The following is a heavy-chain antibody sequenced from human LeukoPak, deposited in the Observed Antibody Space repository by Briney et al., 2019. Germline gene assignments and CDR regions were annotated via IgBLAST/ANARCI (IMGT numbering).Heavy chain of an antibody. D-gene: IGHD2-21*02. Sequence: GGSLRLSCAASGFTFNTYVMHWVRQAPGKGLEWVALISDDGSNKYYTDSVKGRFTISRDNSKNTLYLQINSLRIEDTAVYYCASRLAYCGGDCYGYFDYWGQGTRVTVSS. V-gene: IGHV3-30*10. CDR1: GFTFNTYV. J-gene: IGHJ4*02. CDR3: ASRLAYCGGDCYGYFDY. CDR2: ISDDGSNK.